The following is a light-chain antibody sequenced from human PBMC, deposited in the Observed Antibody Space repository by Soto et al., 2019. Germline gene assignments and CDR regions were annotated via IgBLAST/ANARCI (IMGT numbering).Light chain of an antibody. V-gene: IGKV3-20*01. CDR3: QLSSNSTLT. J-gene: IGKJ4*02. CDR1: QSVSSSF. CDR2: GAS. Sequence: ARGEGDTCSCRCSQSVSSSFLAWYQQKPGQAPRLIIYGASSRVTGIRDRFSSSGAGTHCTLTISRLEAEDVPLQSLQLSSNSTLTFGGGTKLDIK.